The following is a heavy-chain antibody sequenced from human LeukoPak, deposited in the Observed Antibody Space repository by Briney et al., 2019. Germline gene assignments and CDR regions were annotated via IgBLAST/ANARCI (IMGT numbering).Heavy chain of an antibody. CDR1: GYTFTSYG. CDR2: ISAYNGNT. Sequence: ASVTVSCKASGYTFTSYGISWVRQAPGQGLEWMGWISAYNGNTNYAQTLQGRVTMTTDTSTSTAYMELRSLRSDDTAVYYCARAPTLSPLGALYYFDYWGQGTLVTVSS. V-gene: IGHV1-18*01. CDR3: ARAPTLSPLGALYYFDY. D-gene: IGHD1-26*01. J-gene: IGHJ4*02.